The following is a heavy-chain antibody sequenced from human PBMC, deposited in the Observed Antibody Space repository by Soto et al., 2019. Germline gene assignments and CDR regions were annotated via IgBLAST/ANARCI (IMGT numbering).Heavy chain of an antibody. CDR2: ISSSGGTK. D-gene: IGHD2-21*01. V-gene: IGHV3-48*03. CDR3: ARVAVVAYCVRCSHEY. Sequence: GGDLRLSWAASGFSSRRDEMNWVRQAPGKGPEWVAYISSSGGTKYYADSVRGRFTISIDNAKNSLYLQMNSLRAEDTAVYYCARVAVVAYCVRCSHEYWDQATLLTF. J-gene: IGHJ4*02. CDR1: GFSSRRDE.